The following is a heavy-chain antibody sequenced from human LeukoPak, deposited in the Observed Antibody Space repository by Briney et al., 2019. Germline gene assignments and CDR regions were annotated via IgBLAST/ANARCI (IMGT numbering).Heavy chain of an antibody. Sequence: SETVSLTCGVSGGSIRSTNWWSWVRQPPGQGLEWIGKISLTVVPNHDQSLNGRVTMSVYGSRSQVSMTLTSVTAADTAIYYCSRESGDLCPFGYWGQGTLVIV. V-gene: IGHV4/OR15-8*01. CDR3: SRESGDLCPFGY. CDR2: ISLTVVP. D-gene: IGHD3-16*01. J-gene: IGHJ4*02. CDR1: GGSIRSTNW.